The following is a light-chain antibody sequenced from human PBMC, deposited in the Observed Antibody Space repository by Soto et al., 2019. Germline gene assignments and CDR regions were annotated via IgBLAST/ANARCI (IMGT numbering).Light chain of an antibody. Sequence: DIVMTQSPLSLPVTPGEPASISCRSSQSLLQSNGYKYLDWYLQKPGQSPQLLIYLGSNRASGVPDRYSGSGSGPDFTLKISRGEAEDVGIYYCMQALQTAWTFGQGTQVEIK. J-gene: IGKJ1*01. CDR3: MQALQTAWT. CDR2: LGS. CDR1: QSLLQSNGYKY. V-gene: IGKV2-28*01.